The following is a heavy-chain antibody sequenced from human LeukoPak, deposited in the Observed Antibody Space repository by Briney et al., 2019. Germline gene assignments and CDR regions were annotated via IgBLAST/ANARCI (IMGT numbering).Heavy chain of an antibody. CDR1: GFTFNSYG. CDR3: ARKSVGAANFDY. Sequence: GGSLRLSYAASGFTFNSYGMHWVRQAPGKGLEWVSYITSSSTTTHYADSVKGRFTISRDNAKNSLYLQMNSLRDEDTAVYYCARKSVGAANFDYWGQGTLVIVSS. V-gene: IGHV3-48*02. CDR2: ITSSSTTT. D-gene: IGHD1-26*01. J-gene: IGHJ4*02.